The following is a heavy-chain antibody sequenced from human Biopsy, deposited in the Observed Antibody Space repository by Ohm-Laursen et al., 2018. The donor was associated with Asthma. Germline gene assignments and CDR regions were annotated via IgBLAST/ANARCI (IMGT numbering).Heavy chain of an antibody. CDR2: INSVFGTT. CDR3: ARKAGSCISRSCYSLDF. J-gene: IGHJ4*02. Sequence: SVKVSCKSLGGTFNTYVIGWVRQAPGQGLGGLGGINSVFGTTTYPQKFQARVTITADDSTSTVYMELSSLRSEYTAVYYCARKAGSCISRSCYSLDFWGQGTLVTVSS. CDR1: GGTFNTYV. V-gene: IGHV1-69*13. D-gene: IGHD2-15*01.